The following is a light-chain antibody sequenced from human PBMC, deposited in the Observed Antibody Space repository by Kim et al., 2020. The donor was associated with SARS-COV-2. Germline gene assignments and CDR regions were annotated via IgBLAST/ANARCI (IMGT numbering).Light chain of an antibody. CDR3: AAWDDSLSGWV. CDR1: TSNIGSNY. V-gene: IGLV1-47*01. CDR2: RIN. J-gene: IGLJ3*02. Sequence: HMVTISCSGSTSNIGSNYVFWYQQLPVTAPNLLIYRINQRPSGVPSRFSGSKSGTSASLASRGLRSEDESYYYWAAWDDSLSGWVFGEGTKLTVL.